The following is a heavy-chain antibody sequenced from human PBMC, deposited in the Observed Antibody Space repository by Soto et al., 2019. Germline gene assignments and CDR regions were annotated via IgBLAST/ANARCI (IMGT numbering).Heavy chain of an antibody. Sequence: SQTLSLTCDISGDSVSSNRAAWNWIRQSPSRGLEWLGRTYYRSKWYNDYAVSVKSRITINPDTSKNQFSLQLNSVTPGDTAVYYCARVGSMTTVTNYYYYGMDVWGQGTTVTVSS. D-gene: IGHD4-17*01. CDR2: TYYRSKWYN. V-gene: IGHV6-1*01. CDR3: ARVGSMTTVTNYYYYGMDV. J-gene: IGHJ6*02. CDR1: GDSVSSNRAA.